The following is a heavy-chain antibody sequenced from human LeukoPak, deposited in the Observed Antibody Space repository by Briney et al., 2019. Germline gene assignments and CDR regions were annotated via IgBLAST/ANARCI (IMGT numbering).Heavy chain of an antibody. CDR1: GYTFTSYY. Sequence: GASVKVSCKASGYTFTSYYMHWVRQAPGQGLEWMGIINPSGGSTSYAQKFQGRVTMTRDTSTSTVYMELSSLRSEDTAVYYCARDQVAVHGYYYYYMDVWGKGTTVTISS. J-gene: IGHJ6*03. V-gene: IGHV1-46*01. CDR3: ARDQVAVHGYYYYYMDV. D-gene: IGHD6-19*01. CDR2: INPSGGST.